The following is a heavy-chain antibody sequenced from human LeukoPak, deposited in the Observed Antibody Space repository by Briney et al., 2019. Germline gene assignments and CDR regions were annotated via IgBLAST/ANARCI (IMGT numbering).Heavy chain of an antibody. CDR2: IYYTGNT. CDR3: ARYKFCGSDCYSFVY. V-gene: IGHV4-59*01. CDR1: GGSISSNY. J-gene: IGHJ4*02. D-gene: IGHD2-21*02. Sequence: SETLSLTCAVSGGSISSNYWSWIRRPPGKGLEWIGYIYYTGNTNYNPSLKSRVTISVDTSKNQFSLKLTSVSAADTAVYYCARYKFCGSDCYSFVYWGQGTLVTVSS.